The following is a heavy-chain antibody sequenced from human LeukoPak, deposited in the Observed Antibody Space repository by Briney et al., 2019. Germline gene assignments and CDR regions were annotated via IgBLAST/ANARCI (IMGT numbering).Heavy chain of an antibody. Sequence: ASVKVSCKASGYTFTSYDINWVRQATGQGLEWMGWMNPNSGNTGYTQKFQGRVTITRNTSISTAYMELSSLRSEDTAVYYCARDIAAAGTGYYYYYMDVWGKGTTVTVSS. V-gene: IGHV1-8*03. CDR3: ARDIAAAGTGYYYYYMDV. CDR1: GYTFTSYD. CDR2: MNPNSGNT. J-gene: IGHJ6*03. D-gene: IGHD6-13*01.